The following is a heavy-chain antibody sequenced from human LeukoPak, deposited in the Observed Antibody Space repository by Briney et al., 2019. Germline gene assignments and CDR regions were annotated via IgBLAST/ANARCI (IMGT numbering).Heavy chain of an antibody. CDR2: ISGSGGST. J-gene: IGHJ1*01. D-gene: IGHD3-10*01. CDR3: AKRWTYYYGSGEG. Sequence: PGESLRLSCAASGFTFSSYAMSWVRQTPGKGLEWVSAISGSGGSTYYADSVKGRFTISRDNSKNTLYLQMNSLRAEDTVVYYCAKRWTYYYGSGEGWGQGTLVTVSS. V-gene: IGHV3-23*01. CDR1: GFTFSSYA.